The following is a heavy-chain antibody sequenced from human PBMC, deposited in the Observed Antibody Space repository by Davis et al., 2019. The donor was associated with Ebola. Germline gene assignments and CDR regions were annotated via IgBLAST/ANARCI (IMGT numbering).Heavy chain of an antibody. V-gene: IGHV1-18*01. D-gene: IGHD6-19*01. Sequence: AASVKVSCKASGYSFTDDGISWVRQAPGQGLEWMGWISTYNGNTNYAQKVQGRITMTTDTSTSTAYMELRSLRSDDTAVYYCARGLSSGWYYFDYWGQGTLVTVSS. CDR2: ISTYNGNT. CDR1: GYSFTDDG. CDR3: ARGLSSGWYYFDY. J-gene: IGHJ4*02.